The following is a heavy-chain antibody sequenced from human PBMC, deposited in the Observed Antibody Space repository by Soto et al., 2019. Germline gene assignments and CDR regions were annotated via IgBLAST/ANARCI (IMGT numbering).Heavy chain of an antibody. J-gene: IGHJ4*02. CDR1: GYSFTSYW. CDR3: ARSLFSSNWYYFDY. CDR2: IDPSDSYT. Sequence: GESLKISCKGSGYSFTSYWINWVRQMSGKGLEWMGRIDPSDSYTSYSPSFQGHVTISVDKSINTAFLQWSSLKASDTAMFYCARSLFSSNWYYFDYWGQGTLVTVSS. V-gene: IGHV5-10-1*01. D-gene: IGHD6-13*01.